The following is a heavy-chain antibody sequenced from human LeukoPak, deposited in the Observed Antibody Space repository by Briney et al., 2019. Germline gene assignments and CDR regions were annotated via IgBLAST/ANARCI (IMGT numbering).Heavy chain of an antibody. CDR3: AKGKAYYYDSSGHRYFDY. D-gene: IGHD3-22*01. CDR1: GFTFRSYA. J-gene: IGHJ4*02. Sequence: GGSLRLSCAVSGFTFRSYAMNWVRQAPGKGLEWVSAISGSGGSTYYADSVKGRFTISRDNSKNTLYLQMNSLRAEDTAVYYCAKGKAYYYDSSGHRYFDYWGQGTLVTVSS. CDR2: ISGSGGST. V-gene: IGHV3-23*01.